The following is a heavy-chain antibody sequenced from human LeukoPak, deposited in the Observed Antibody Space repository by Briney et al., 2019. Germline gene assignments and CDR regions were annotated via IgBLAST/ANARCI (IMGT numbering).Heavy chain of an antibody. CDR1: GFTFSDHY. Sequence: GGSLRLSCAASGFTFSDHYMDWVRQAPGKGLEWVGRTRNKANSYTTEYAASVKGRFTISRDDSKNSLYLQMNSLKTEDMAVYYCARDRGGDITGSYYFDYWGQGTLVTVSS. V-gene: IGHV3-72*01. CDR2: TRNKANSYTT. CDR3: ARDRGGDITGSYYFDY. D-gene: IGHD1-20*01. J-gene: IGHJ4*02.